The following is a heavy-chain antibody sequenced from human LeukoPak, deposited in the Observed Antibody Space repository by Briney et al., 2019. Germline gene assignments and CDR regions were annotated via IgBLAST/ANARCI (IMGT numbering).Heavy chain of an antibody. CDR3: ARDAGHYYDSSGYYYYTDY. V-gene: IGHV3-48*03. D-gene: IGHD3-22*01. J-gene: IGHJ4*02. CDR1: GFTFSSYE. CDR2: ISSSGSTI. Sequence: SGGSLRLSCAASGFTFSSYEMNWVRQAPGKGLEWVSYISSSGSTIYYADSVKGRFTISRDNAKNSLYLQMNSLRAEDTAVYYCARDAGHYYDSSGYYYYTDYWGQGTLVTVSS.